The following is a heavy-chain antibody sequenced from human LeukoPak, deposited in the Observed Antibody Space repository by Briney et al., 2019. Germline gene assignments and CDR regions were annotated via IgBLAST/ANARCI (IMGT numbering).Heavy chain of an antibody. D-gene: IGHD6-13*01. CDR1: GFTFSSYA. CDR3: ARDRLEAGTLDY. Sequence: GRSLRLSCAASGFTFSSYAMHWVRQAPGKGLEWVAVISYDGSNKYYADSVKGRFTISRDNSKNTLYLQMNSLRAEDTAVYYCARDRLEAGTLDYWGRGTLVTVSS. V-gene: IGHV3-30*01. CDR2: ISYDGSNK. J-gene: IGHJ4*02.